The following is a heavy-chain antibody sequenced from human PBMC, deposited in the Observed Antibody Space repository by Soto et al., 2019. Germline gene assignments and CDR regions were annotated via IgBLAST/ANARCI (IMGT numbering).Heavy chain of an antibody. CDR2: IYNSGNT. V-gene: IGHV4-59*08. J-gene: IGHJ4*02. CDR1: GGSISGYY. CDR3: ARGLGSYYFDY. Sequence: SETLSLTCTVSGGSISGYYWSWIRQPPGKGLEWVGYIYNSGNTNYNPSLKTRLAMSVDTSKNQFSLKLSSVTAADTAVYYCARGLGSYYFDYWGQGTLVTVSS. D-gene: IGHD5-12*01.